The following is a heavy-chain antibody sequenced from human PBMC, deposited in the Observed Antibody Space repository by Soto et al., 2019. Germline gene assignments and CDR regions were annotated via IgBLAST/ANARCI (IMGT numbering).Heavy chain of an antibody. CDR3: ARGDDYGGNQDY. Sequence: QVQLVQSGAEVKKPGSSVKVSCKASGGTFSSYGISWVRQAPGQGLEWMGGIIPIFGTANSAQKFQGRVTITADESTSTAYMELSSLGSEDTAVYYCARGDDYGGNQDYWGQGTLVTVSS. CDR1: GGTFSSYG. J-gene: IGHJ4*02. V-gene: IGHV1-69*01. D-gene: IGHD4-17*01. CDR2: IIPIFGTA.